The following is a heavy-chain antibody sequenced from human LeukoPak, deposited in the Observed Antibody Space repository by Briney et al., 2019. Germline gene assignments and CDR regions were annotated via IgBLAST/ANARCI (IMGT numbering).Heavy chain of an antibody. V-gene: IGHV4-38-2*01. J-gene: IGHJ4*02. CDR2: VYHSGST. CDR3: ARNDRRGYFDY. CDR1: DYSISSGNY. Sequence: SETLSLTCAVSDYSISSGNYRGWIRQPPGKGVEWIGSVYHSGSTDYSPSLKSRVTIAVDTSTNQFSLKLSSVTAADTAVYYCARNDRRGYFDYWGQGTLVTVSS. D-gene: IGHD3-22*01.